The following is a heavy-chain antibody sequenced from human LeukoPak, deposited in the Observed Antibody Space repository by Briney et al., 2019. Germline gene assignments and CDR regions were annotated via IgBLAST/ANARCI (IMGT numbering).Heavy chain of an antibody. CDR1: GGSISSYY. CDR3: ARVSQLDSYYYYYGMDV. Sequence: SETLSLTCTVSGGSISSYYWSWIRQPPGKGLEWIGYIYYSGSTNYNPSLKRRVTISVDTSKNQFSLKLSSVTAADTAVYYCARVSQLDSYYYYYGMDVWGQGTTVTVSS. J-gene: IGHJ6*02. CDR2: IYYSGST. V-gene: IGHV4-59*13. D-gene: IGHD6-13*01.